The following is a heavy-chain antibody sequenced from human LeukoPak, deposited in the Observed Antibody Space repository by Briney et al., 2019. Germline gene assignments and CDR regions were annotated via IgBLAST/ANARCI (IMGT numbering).Heavy chain of an antibody. CDR2: INGDETSR. CDR1: GFTFRDYW. CDR3: ARDRAEHNWTYHTLFDY. D-gene: IGHD1-7*01. Sequence: GGSLRLSCTASGFTFRDYWMHWIRQTPREGLVWVSRINGDETSRAYADFVEGRFTISRGNAKNTLYLQIDSLRAEDSAIYYCARDRAEHNWTYHTLFDYWGQGTPVTVSS. V-gene: IGHV3-74*01. J-gene: IGHJ4*02.